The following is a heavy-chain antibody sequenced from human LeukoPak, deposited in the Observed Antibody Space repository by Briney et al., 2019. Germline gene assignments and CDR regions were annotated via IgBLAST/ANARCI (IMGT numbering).Heavy chain of an antibody. CDR2: IYHSGST. Sequence: KPSGTLSLTCAVSGGSISSSNWWSWVRPPPGKGLEWIGEIYHSGSTNYNPSLKSRVTISGDKSKNHFSLKLSSVTAADTAVYYCARHYYGGNFDYWGQGTLVTVSS. CDR3: ARHYYGGNFDY. V-gene: IGHV4-4*02. CDR1: GGSISSSNW. J-gene: IGHJ4*02. D-gene: IGHD4-23*01.